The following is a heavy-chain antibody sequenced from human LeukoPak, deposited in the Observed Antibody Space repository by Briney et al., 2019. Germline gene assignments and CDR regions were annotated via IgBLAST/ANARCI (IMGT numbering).Heavy chain of an antibody. CDR2: ISHSGST. V-gene: IGHV4-34*01. J-gene: IGHJ4*02. CDR3: VSTSGY. Sequence: KTSETLSLTCDVYGASLTDYYWSWIRQPPGKGLEWIGEISHSGSTNYNPSLKSRVTISIDTSKIQFFLKLTSLTAADTAVYYCVSTSGYWGQGTLVTVSS. D-gene: IGHD5/OR15-5a*01. CDR1: GASLTDYY.